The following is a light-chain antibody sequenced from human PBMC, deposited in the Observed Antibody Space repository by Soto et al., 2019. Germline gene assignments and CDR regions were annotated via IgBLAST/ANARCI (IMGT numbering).Light chain of an antibody. J-gene: IGLJ2*01. CDR2: DVT. Sequence: QSALTRPASVSGSPGQSITISCTGTSSDIGGYNYVSWYQQYPGKAPKVMIHDVTDRPSGVSNRFSGSKSGNTASLTISGLQAEDEAYYYCSSSASTSIVVFGGGTKVTVL. CDR1: SSDIGGYNY. V-gene: IGLV2-14*03. CDR3: SSSASTSIVV.